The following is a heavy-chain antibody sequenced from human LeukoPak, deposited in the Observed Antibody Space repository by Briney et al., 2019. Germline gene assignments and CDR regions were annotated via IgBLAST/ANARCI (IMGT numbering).Heavy chain of an antibody. CDR1: GFTFSSHW. D-gene: IGHD3-3*01. J-gene: IGHJ3*02. Sequence: GGSLRLSCTASGFTFSSHWMSWVRQAPGKGLEVVPNIKQDGSERYYVDSVKVRFTISRDNAKNSLYLQMNSLRAEDTDVYYCARDVRADFWSGYPNHAFDIWGQGTLVTVSS. CDR2: IKQDGSER. CDR3: ARDVRADFWSGYPNHAFDI. V-gene: IGHV3-7*01.